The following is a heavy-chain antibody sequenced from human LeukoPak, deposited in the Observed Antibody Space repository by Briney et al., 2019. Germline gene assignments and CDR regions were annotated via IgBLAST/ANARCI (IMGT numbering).Heavy chain of an antibody. CDR2: ISSSSSYI. CDR1: GFTFSSYS. Sequence: GGSLRLSCAASGFTFSSYSMNWVRQAPGKGLEWVSSISSSSSYIYYADSVKGRFTISRDNAKNSLYLQMKSLRAEDTAVYYCARDILTVTTQDAFDIWGQGTMVTVSS. CDR3: ARDILTVTTQDAFDI. D-gene: IGHD4-17*01. V-gene: IGHV3-21*01. J-gene: IGHJ3*02.